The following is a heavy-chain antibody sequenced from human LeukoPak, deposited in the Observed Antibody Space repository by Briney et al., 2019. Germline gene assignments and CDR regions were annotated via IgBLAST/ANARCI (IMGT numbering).Heavy chain of an antibody. V-gene: IGHV3-7*01. CDR2: IKQDGSET. J-gene: IGHJ4*02. D-gene: IGHD1-26*01. Sequence: GGSLRLSCAASGFTFSSYWMSWVRQAPGKGLEWVANIKQDGSETYYVDSVKGRFTISRDNAKNSLYLQMNSLRAEDTAVYYCARTDSGSSRHFDYWGQGTLVTVSS. CDR1: GFTFSSYW. CDR3: ARTDSGSSRHFDY.